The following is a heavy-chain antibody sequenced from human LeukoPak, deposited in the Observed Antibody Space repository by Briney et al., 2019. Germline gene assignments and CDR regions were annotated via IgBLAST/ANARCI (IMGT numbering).Heavy chain of an antibody. Sequence: ASVKVSCKASGYTFTGYYMHWVRQAPRQGLEWMGWINPNSGGTNYAQKFQGRVTMTRDTSTSTAYMELSRLRSDDTAVYYCAREPSIVGAVAFDYWAQGTLVTVSS. D-gene: IGHD1-26*01. CDR1: GYTFTGYY. V-gene: IGHV1-2*02. CDR2: INPNSGGT. CDR3: AREPSIVGAVAFDY. J-gene: IGHJ4*02.